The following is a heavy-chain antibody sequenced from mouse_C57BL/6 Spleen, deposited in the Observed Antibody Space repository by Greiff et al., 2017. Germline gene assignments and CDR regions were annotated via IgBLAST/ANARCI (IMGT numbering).Heavy chain of an antibody. CDR1: GYAFSSYW. CDR3: ARGGYDPYYFDY. CDR2: IYPGDGDT. D-gene: IGHD2-3*01. J-gene: IGHJ2*01. V-gene: IGHV1-80*01. Sequence: VKLMESGAELVKPGASVKISCKASGYAFSSYWMNWVKQRPGKGLEWIGQIYPGDGDTNYNGKFKGKATLTADKSSSTAYMQLSSLTSEDSAVYFCARGGYDPYYFDYWGQGTTLTVSS.